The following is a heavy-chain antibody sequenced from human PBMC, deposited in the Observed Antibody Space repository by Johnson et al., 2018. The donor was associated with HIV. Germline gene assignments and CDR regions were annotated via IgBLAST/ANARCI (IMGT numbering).Heavy chain of an antibody. D-gene: IGHD6-19*01. CDR2: ISSNGGST. J-gene: IGHJ3*02. Sequence: VQLVESGGGLVQPGGSLRLSCAASGFTFSSYAMHWVRQAPGKGLQYVSAISSNGGSTYYANSVKGRFTISRDNSRNTLYLQMGRLRVEDTAVYYCAKGGGSGWFNDAFDIWGQGTMVTVSS. V-gene: IGHV3-64*01. CDR1: GFTFSSYA. CDR3: AKGGGSGWFNDAFDI.